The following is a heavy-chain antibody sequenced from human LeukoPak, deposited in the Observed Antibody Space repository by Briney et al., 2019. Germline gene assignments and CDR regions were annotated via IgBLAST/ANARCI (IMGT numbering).Heavy chain of an antibody. CDR1: GYTLTSYG. Sequence: ASVKVSCKASGYTLTSYGISWVRQAPGQGLEWMGWISAYNGNTNYAQKLQGRVTMTTDTSTSTAYMELRSLRSDDTAVYYCGAVAGIRRADYWGQGTLVTVSS. CDR3: GAVAGIRRADY. J-gene: IGHJ4*02. V-gene: IGHV1-18*01. D-gene: IGHD6-19*01. CDR2: ISAYNGNT.